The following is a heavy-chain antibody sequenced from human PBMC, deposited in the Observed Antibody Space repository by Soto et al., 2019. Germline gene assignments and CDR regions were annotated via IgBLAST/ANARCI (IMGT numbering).Heavy chain of an antibody. CDR1: GYTFTSFY. J-gene: IGHJ6*02. V-gene: IGHV1-46*01. D-gene: IGHD3-22*01. Sequence: ASVKVSCKASGYTFTSFYMHWVRQAPGQGLQWMGIINPSGGSTSYAQKFQDRVTMTRDTSTSTVYMELSSLRSEDTAVYYCARGGYYYDSSGYYSPLGYYYYGMDVWGQGTTVTVSS. CDR2: INPSGGST. CDR3: ARGGYYYDSSGYYSPLGYYYYGMDV.